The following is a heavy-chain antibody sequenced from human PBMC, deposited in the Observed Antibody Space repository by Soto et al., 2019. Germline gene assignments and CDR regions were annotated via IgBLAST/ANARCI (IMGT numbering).Heavy chain of an antibody. CDR3: ARDTPPTDY. CDR1: GYTFTSYH. CDR2: ISADNTNT. V-gene: IGHV1-18*01. Sequence: QVQLVQSGAEVKKPGASVKVSCKTSGYTFTSYHISWVRQAPGQGLEWMGWISADNTNTNYATKFQGRVTITTDTLTSTAYMELRSLRSDDTAVYYCARDTPPTDYWGQGTLVTVSS. J-gene: IGHJ4*02.